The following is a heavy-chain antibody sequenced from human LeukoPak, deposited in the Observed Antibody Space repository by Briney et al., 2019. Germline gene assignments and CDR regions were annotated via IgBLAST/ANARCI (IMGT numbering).Heavy chain of an antibody. V-gene: IGHV3-21*01. CDR1: GFTFSSYS. CDR3: ARVEATVTPNVFDY. J-gene: IGHJ4*02. Sequence: GGSLRLSRAASGFTFSSYSMNWVRQAPGKGLEWVSSISSRSSYIYYADSVKGRFTISRDNAKKSLYLQMNSLRAEDTAIYYCARVEATVTPNVFDYWGQGTLVTVSS. CDR2: ISSRSSYI. D-gene: IGHD4-17*01.